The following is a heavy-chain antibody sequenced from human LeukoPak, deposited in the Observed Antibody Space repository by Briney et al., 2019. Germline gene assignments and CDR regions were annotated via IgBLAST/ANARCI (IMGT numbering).Heavy chain of an antibody. J-gene: IGHJ4*02. CDR1: GFSFSHYT. CDR2: INPVGTST. CDR3: VRDFSGESGYGGY. D-gene: IGHD5-12*01. Sequence: KTGGSLRLSCAASGFSFSHYTMNWVRQTPGKGLEWISSINPVGTSTYYADSVKGRFTISRDAAKSSLYLQMNSLRVEDTALYYCVRDFSGESGYGGYWGPGTLVTVSS. V-gene: IGHV3-21*01.